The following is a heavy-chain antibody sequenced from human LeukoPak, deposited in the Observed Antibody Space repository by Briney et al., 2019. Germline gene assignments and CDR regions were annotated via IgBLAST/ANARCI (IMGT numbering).Heavy chain of an antibody. CDR2: IKQDGNEK. D-gene: IGHD1-14*01. Sequence: GGSLRLSCAASGFTFASYWMSWVRQAPGKGLEWVANIKQDGNEKYYVDSVKGRFTIYRDNAENSLYLQMNSLRAEDTAVYYCTRDPLTQNDYWGQGTLVTVSS. J-gene: IGHJ4*02. V-gene: IGHV3-7*01. CDR1: GFTFASYW. CDR3: TRDPLTQNDY.